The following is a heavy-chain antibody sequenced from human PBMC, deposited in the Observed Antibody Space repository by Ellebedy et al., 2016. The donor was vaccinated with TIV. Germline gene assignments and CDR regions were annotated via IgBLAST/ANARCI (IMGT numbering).Heavy chain of an antibody. D-gene: IGHD6-19*01. Sequence: AASVKVSCKASGFTFTRYGINWVRQAPGQGFEWMGWISGYSGNTDYAQKFQGRVTMTTDTGTNTGYMELTSLTSDDTAVYYCARGSGPNWLDPWGQGTLVTVSS. CDR1: GFTFTRYG. CDR2: ISGYSGNT. CDR3: ARGSGPNWLDP. V-gene: IGHV1-18*04. J-gene: IGHJ5*01.